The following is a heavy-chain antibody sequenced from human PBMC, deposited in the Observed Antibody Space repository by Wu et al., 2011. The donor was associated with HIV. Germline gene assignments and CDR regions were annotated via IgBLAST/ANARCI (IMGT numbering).Heavy chain of an antibody. CDR3: ARWDRSSSWYKGYFDY. Sequence: QVQLVQSGAEVKKPGASVKVSCKASGYTFTSYDINWVRQAPGQGLAWMGMIDPNGGSTSSAQNFQGRITMTRDTSTSTVYMELSSLRSEDTAVYYCARWDRSSSWYKGYFDYWGQGTLVTVSS. V-gene: IGHV1-46*01. D-gene: IGHD6-13*01. CDR1: GYTFTSYD. CDR2: IDPNGGST. J-gene: IGHJ4*02.